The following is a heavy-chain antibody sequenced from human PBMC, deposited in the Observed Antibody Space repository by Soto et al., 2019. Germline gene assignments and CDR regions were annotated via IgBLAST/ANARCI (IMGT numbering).Heavy chain of an antibody. V-gene: IGHV4-30-2*01. Sequence: QLQLQESGSGLVRPSQTLSLTCAVSGGSISSGGYSWSWIRQPPGKGLEWIGYIYHSGSTYYNPSLKSRVTISVDRSKNQFSLKLSSVTAADSAVYYCARAGGLGAVAADYWGQGTLVTVSS. J-gene: IGHJ4*02. D-gene: IGHD6-19*01. CDR2: IYHSGST. CDR1: GGSISSGGYS. CDR3: ARAGGLGAVAADY.